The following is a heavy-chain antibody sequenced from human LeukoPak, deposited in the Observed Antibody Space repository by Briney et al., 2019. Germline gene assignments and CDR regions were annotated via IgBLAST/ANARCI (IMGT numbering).Heavy chain of an antibody. Sequence: GGSLRLPCAASGFTFSSYSMNWVRQAPGKGLEWVSYISSTSNTIHYADSVKGRFTLSRDNAKNSLYLQMNSLRDEDTAVYYCARRGSGSGWYDYWGQGTLVTVSS. CDR2: ISSTSNTI. D-gene: IGHD6-19*01. J-gene: IGHJ4*02. V-gene: IGHV3-48*02. CDR3: ARRGSGSGWYDY. CDR1: GFTFSSYS.